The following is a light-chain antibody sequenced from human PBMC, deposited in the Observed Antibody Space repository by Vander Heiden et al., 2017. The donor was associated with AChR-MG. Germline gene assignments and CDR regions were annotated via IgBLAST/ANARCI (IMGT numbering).Light chain of an antibody. J-gene: IGLJ2*01. CDR2: DDH. Sequence: QSVLTQPPSVSAAPGKKVIISCSGSTSNLGNNYVSWYQQLPGAAPKLVIYDDHKRPSGISDRFSGSKSGTSATLAIIGLQTGDEADDHCDAWDSSLTAVVFGEGTKLTVL. CDR3: DAWDSSLTAVV. V-gene: IGLV1-51*01. CDR1: TSNLGNNY.